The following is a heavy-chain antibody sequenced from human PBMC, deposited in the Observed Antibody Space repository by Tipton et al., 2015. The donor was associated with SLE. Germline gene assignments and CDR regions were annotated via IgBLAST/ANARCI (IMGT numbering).Heavy chain of an antibody. J-gene: IGHJ2*01. V-gene: IGHV4-61*02. D-gene: IGHD6-19*01. CDR2: ICARGST. Sequence: GLVKPSETLSLTCTVSGGSIISNNDCWSWVRQPAGKGLEWIGRICARGSTNYSPSLSNRVSISVDTSKNQFFLTLSSVTAADTAVYYCAGPIAVGRRYFDVWGRGTLVTVSS. CDR3: AGPIAVGRRYFDV. CDR1: GGSIISNNDC.